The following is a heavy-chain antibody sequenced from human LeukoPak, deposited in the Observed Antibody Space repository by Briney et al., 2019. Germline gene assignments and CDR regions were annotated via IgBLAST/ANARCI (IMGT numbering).Heavy chain of an antibody. CDR2: TYYRSKWYN. CDR1: GDSVSSNSAA. D-gene: IGHD4-17*01. J-gene: IGHJ4*02. Sequence: SQTLSLTCAISGDSVSSNSAAWNWIRQSTSRGLEWLGRTYYRSKWYNDYAPPVKSRITINPDTSKNQFSLQLNSVTPEDTAVYYCAGSNYGYYVYWGQGTLVTVSS. V-gene: IGHV6-1*01. CDR3: AGSNYGYYVY.